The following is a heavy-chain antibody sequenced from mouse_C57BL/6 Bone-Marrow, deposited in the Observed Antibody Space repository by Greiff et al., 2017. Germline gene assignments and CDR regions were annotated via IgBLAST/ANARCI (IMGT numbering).Heavy chain of an antibody. CDR1: GFTFSDYG. J-gene: IGHJ3*01. CDR2: ISSGSSTI. Sequence: EVKLEESGGGLVKPGGSLKLPCAASGFTFSDYGMHWVRQAPEKGLEWVAYISSGSSTIYYADTVKGRFTISRDNAKNTLFLQMTSLRSEDTAMYYCARKAYYSNYAWFAYWGQGTLVTVSA. CDR3: ARKAYYSNYAWFAY. D-gene: IGHD2-5*01. V-gene: IGHV5-17*01.